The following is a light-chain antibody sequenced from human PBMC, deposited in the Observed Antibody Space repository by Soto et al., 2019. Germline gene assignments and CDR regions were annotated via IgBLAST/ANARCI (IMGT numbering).Light chain of an antibody. CDR3: QHYNNWPRT. CDR2: GAS. V-gene: IGKV3-15*01. J-gene: IGKJ1*01. CDR1: QSVSSN. Sequence: EIVMTQSPATLSVSPGETATLSCRASQSVSSNLAWYQQKPGQAPRLLIYGASTRAKGIPARFSGSGSGTEYTLTISSLQSEDFAVYYCQHYNNWPRTFGQGTKVEIK.